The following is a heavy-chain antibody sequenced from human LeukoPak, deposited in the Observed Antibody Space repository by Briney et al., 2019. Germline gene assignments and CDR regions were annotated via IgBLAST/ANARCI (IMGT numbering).Heavy chain of an antibody. Sequence: PGGSLRLSCAASGFTFSSYSMNWVRQAPGKGLEWVSYISSDSRTIYYADSVKGRFTISRDNSKNTLYLQMNSLRAEDTAVYYCARANYYGSGSCDYWGQGTLVTVSS. D-gene: IGHD3-10*01. V-gene: IGHV3-48*01. J-gene: IGHJ4*02. CDR3: ARANYYGSGSCDY. CDR2: ISSDSRTI. CDR1: GFTFSSYS.